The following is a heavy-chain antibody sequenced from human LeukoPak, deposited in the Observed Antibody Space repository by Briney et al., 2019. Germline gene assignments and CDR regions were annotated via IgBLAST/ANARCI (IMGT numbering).Heavy chain of an antibody. V-gene: IGHV1-18*01. CDR2: ISGYNGNT. CDR3: AIAPTSAKTFDY. Sequence: MGWISGYNGNTNYAQKFQGRVTMTTDTSTSTAYMELRSLRSDDTAVYYCAIAPTSAKTFDYWGQGTLVTVSS. D-gene: IGHD1-1*01. J-gene: IGHJ4*02.